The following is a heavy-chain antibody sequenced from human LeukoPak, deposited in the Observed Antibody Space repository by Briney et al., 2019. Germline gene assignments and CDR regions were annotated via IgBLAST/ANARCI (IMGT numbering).Heavy chain of an antibody. CDR3: AKDMVASGWYRAFDI. CDR1: GFTFDDYA. D-gene: IGHD6-19*01. J-gene: IGHJ3*02. V-gene: IGHV3-9*01. Sequence: GGSLRLSCAASGFTFDDYAMHWVRQAPGKGLEWVSGISWNSGSIGYADSVKGRFTISRDNTKNSLYLQMNSLRAEDTALYYCAKDMVASGWYRAFDIWGQGTMVTVSS. CDR2: ISWNSGSI.